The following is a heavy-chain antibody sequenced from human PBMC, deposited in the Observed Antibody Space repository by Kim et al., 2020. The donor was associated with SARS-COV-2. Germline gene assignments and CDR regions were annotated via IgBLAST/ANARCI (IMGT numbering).Heavy chain of an antibody. D-gene: IGHD3-16*01. CDR1: GFTFSSYW. V-gene: IGHV3-7*01. Sequence: GGSLRLSCAASGFTFSSYWMSWVRQAPGKGLEWVANIKQDGSEKYYVDSVKDRFTISRDNAKNSLYVQMNSLRAEDTAVYYCTRSSLYGTKYYFDFWGQGTLVTVSS. CDR3: TRSSLYGTKYYFDF. J-gene: IGHJ4*02. CDR2: IKQDGSEK.